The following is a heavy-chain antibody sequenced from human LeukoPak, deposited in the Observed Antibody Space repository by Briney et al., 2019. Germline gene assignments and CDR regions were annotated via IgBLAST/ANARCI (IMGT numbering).Heavy chain of an antibody. CDR3: ARDQLVWFGELAGSYMDV. Sequence: GGSLRLSCAASGFTFTSYCMSWVRQAPGKGLEWVANIKQDGCEKYYVDSVKGRFTISRDNAKNSLFLQMNSLRAEDTAVYYCARDQLVWFGELAGSYMDVWGKGTTVTISS. CDR2: IKQDGCEK. V-gene: IGHV3-7*01. D-gene: IGHD3-10*01. J-gene: IGHJ6*03. CDR1: GFTFTSYC.